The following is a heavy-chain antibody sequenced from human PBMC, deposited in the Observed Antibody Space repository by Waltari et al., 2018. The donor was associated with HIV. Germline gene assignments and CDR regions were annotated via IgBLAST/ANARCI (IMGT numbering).Heavy chain of an antibody. J-gene: IGHJ4*02. D-gene: IGHD1-20*01. CDR3: TRDLARYNWNDIPLDY. V-gene: IGHV3-74*01. CDR1: GFTFSSYW. CDR2: ISSDGTTT. Sequence: EVQLVESGGGLVQPGGSLRLSCAAYGFTFSSYWMPWVRQAPGKGLEVVSRISSDGTTTSYADSVKGRFTISRDNAKNTLYSQMNSLRAEDTAVYYCTRDLARYNWNDIPLDYLGQRALVTVSS.